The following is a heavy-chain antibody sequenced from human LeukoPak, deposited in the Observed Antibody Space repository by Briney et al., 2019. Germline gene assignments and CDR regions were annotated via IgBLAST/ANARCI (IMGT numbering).Heavy chain of an antibody. CDR2: ISGSGGST. Sequence: GGSLRLSCAASGFTFSSYAMSWVSQAPGKGLEWVSAISGSGGSTYYADSVKGRFTISRDNSKNTLYLQMNSLRAEDTAVYYCAKDSSSGWYPPFDYWGQGTLVTVSS. CDR3: AKDSSSGWYPPFDY. V-gene: IGHV3-23*01. D-gene: IGHD6-19*01. CDR1: GFTFSSYA. J-gene: IGHJ4*02.